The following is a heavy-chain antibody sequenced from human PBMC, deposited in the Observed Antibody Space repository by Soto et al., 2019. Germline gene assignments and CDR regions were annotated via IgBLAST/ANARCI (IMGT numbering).Heavy chain of an antibody. CDR1: GYTFNTYW. D-gene: IGHD6-19*01. J-gene: IGHJ6*02. V-gene: IGHV5-51*01. CDR3: ARQYSSGWENYYDMDV. Sequence: GESLKISCTGSGYTFNTYWIGWVRQMPGKGLEWMGIIYPGDSDTRYSPSFQGQVTISADKSISTAYLQWSSLKASDTAMYYCARQYSSGWENYYDMDVWGQGTTVTVSS. CDR2: IYPGDSDT.